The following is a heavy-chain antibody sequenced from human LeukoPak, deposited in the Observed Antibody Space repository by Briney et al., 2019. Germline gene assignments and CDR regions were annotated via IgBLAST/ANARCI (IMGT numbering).Heavy chain of an antibody. CDR2: ISSSSSTI. CDR1: GFTFSSYS. Sequence: GGSLRLSCAASGFTFSSYSMNWVRQAPGKGLEWVSYISSSSSTIYYADSVKGRFTISRDNAKNSLYLQMNSLRDEDTAVYYCARLLKTAGKFRFDPWGQGTLVTVSS. J-gene: IGHJ5*02. D-gene: IGHD1-14*01. CDR3: ARLLKTAGKFRFDP. V-gene: IGHV3-48*02.